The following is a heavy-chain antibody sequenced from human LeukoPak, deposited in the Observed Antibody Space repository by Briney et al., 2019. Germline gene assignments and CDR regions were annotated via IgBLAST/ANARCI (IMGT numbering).Heavy chain of an antibody. CDR3: VKGDRSRWYHFDY. V-gene: IGHV3-64D*09. CDR2: VSGNGGST. J-gene: IGHJ4*02. Sequence: WGSLRLSCSDSGFTFSSYAMHWVRQAPGKGLEYVSAVSGNGGSTYYADSVKGRFTIYRDNSKNTLYLQMSSLRAEDTAVYYCVKGDRSRWYHFDYWGQGTLVTVSS. D-gene: IGHD6-13*01. CDR1: GFTFSSYA.